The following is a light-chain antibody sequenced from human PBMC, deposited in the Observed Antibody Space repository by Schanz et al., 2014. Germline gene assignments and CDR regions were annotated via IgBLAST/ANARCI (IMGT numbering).Light chain of an antibody. CDR2: DVT. V-gene: IGLV2-14*01. CDR3: SSYTGSSTQV. Sequence: QSALTQPASVSGSPGQSITISCTGTSSDVGGYNYVSWYQQHPGKAPQLMISDVTRRPSGVPDRFSGSKSDNTASLTISGLQAEDEADYYCSSYTGSSTQVFGGGTKLTVL. J-gene: IGLJ3*02. CDR1: SSDVGGYNY.